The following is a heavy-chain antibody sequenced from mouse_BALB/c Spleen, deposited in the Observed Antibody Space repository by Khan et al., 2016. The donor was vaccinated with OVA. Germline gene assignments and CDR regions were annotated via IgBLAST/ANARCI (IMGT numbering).Heavy chain of an antibody. CDR3: ARSGINGIFTY. CDR2: INPSTGYP. J-gene: IGHJ3*01. V-gene: IGHV1-7*01. Sequence: VQLQQSGAEMAKPGASVKMSCKTSGYSFTSYWMHWVKQRPGQGLEWIGYINPSTGYPEYNQKFKDKATLTTDKSSNTAYMQLSSLTSEDSAVYYCARSGINGIFTYWGQGTLVTVSA. CDR1: GYSFTSYW. D-gene: IGHD2-1*01.